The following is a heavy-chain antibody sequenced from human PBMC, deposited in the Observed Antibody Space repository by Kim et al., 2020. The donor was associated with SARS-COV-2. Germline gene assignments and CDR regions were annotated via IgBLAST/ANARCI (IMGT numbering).Heavy chain of an antibody. Sequence: SVKVSCKASGGSFNNNGFNWVRQAPGQGLEWMGGIIPSFGSIYYPPKYAHNFQGRVTFTADVSKSTTYMDLSGLTSDDTAVYYCARGAVTTGGSYFDSWGQGTLVTVSS. J-gene: IGHJ4*02. CDR2: IIPSFGSIYYPP. V-gene: IGHV1-69*13. D-gene: IGHD4-17*01. CDR3: ARGAVTTGGSYFDS. CDR1: GGSFNNNG.